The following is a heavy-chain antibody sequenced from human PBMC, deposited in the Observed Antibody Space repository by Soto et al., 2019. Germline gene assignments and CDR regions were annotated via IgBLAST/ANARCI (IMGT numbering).Heavy chain of an antibody. CDR3: ARDYGSGGDAFDI. CDR1: GGSISSGGYY. V-gene: IGHV4-31*03. J-gene: IGHJ3*02. Sequence: PSETLSLTCTVSGGSISSGGYYWSWIRQHPGKGLEWIGYIYYSGSTYYNQSLKNRVTISVDTSKNQFSLKLSSVTAADTAVYYCARDYGSGGDAFDIWGQGTMVTVSS. CDR2: IYYSGST. D-gene: IGHD3-10*01.